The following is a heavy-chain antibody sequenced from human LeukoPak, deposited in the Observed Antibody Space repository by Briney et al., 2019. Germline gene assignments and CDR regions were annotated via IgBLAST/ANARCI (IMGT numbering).Heavy chain of an antibody. CDR3: ARPNYDSSGVGFDY. Sequence: PSETLSLTCTVSGGSISSSSYYWGWIRQPPGKGLEWIGSIYYSGSTYYNPSLKSRVTISVDTSKNQFSLKLSSVTAADTAVYYCARPNYDSSGVGFDYWGQGTLVTVSS. V-gene: IGHV4-39*01. CDR2: IYYSGST. J-gene: IGHJ4*02. CDR1: GGSISSSSYY. D-gene: IGHD3-22*01.